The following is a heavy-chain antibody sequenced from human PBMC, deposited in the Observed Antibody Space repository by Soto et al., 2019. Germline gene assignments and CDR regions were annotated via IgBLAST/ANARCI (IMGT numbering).Heavy chain of an antibody. CDR3: ARVIPGVEAWFDP. CDR2: ISAYTDTP. Sequence: ASVKVSCKASGYTFTNFGATWVRRAPGQGLEWMGWISAYTDTPNYAQKFQGGVTMTIDTSTSTAYMDLRSLTSDDTAGYYCARVIPGVEAWFDPWGQGTLVTVSS. CDR1: GYTFTNFG. J-gene: IGHJ5*02. D-gene: IGHD2-2*01. V-gene: IGHV1-18*01.